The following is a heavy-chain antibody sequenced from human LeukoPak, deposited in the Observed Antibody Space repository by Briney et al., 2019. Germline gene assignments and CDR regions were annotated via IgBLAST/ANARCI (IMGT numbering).Heavy chain of an antibody. CDR3: TRDTLYCSGGYCYHDI. J-gene: IGHJ3*02. CDR1: GFTFSSYW. V-gene: IGHV3-74*01. Sequence: PGGSLRLSCAASGFTFSSYWMHWVRQAPGKGLVWVSRINSDGSSTSYADSVKGRFTISRDNAKNTLFLQMNSLRAEDTAVYYCTRDTLYCSGGYCYHDIWGQGTMVTVSS. CDR2: INSDGSST. D-gene: IGHD2-15*01.